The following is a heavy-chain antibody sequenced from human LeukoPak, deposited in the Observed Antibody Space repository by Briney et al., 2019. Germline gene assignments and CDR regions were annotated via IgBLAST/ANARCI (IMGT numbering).Heavy chain of an antibody. D-gene: IGHD1-26*01. CDR2: INPSGGST. J-gene: IGHJ3*02. V-gene: IGHV1-46*01. CDR3: ATGGRWELPRPYAFEI. CDR1: GYTFTSYY. Sequence: ASVKVSCKASGYTFTSYYMHWVRQAPGQGLEWMGIINPSGGSTSYAQKFQGRVTMTRDTSTSTAYMELRSLRSDDTAVYYCATGGRWELPRPYAFEIWGQGTMVTVSS.